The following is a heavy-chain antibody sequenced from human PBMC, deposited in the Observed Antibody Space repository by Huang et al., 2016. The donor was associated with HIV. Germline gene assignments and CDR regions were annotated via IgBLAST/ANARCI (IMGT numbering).Heavy chain of an antibody. D-gene: IGHD3-22*01. CDR2: IIPTLRTA. V-gene: IGHV1-69*01. Sequence: QVQLVQSGAEVKKPGSSVKVSCKASGGAFRNFAIGWVRQAPGQGLEWRGGIIPTLRTANGAQKFQGRVTIIGDESTSTAYMELSSLRSEDTAVYYCATVDYYDTSGPQRGYFDNWGQGTLVTVSS. CDR1: GGAFRNFA. CDR3: ATVDYYDTSGPQRGYFDN. J-gene: IGHJ4*02.